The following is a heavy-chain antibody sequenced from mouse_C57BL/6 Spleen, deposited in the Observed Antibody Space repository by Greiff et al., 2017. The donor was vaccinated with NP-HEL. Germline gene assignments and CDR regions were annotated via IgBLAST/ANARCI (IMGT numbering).Heavy chain of an antibody. J-gene: IGHJ4*01. D-gene: IGHD1-1*01. V-gene: IGHV1-42*01. Sequence: VQLQQSGPELVKPGASVKISCKASGYSFTGYYMNWVKQSPEKSLEWIGEINPSTGGTTYNQKFKAKATLTVDKSSSTAYMQLKSLTSEDSAVYYCARGEFITTVVGYAMDYWGQGTSVTVSS. CDR2: INPSTGGT. CDR1: GYSFTGYY. CDR3: ARGEFITTVVGYAMDY.